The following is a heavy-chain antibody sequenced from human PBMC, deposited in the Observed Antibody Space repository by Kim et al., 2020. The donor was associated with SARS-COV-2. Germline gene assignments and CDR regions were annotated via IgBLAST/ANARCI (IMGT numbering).Heavy chain of an antibody. V-gene: IGHV4-59*01. J-gene: IGHJ4*02. CDR3: ARDGMVRGFDY. CDR2: T. Sequence: TNYNPSLKSRVTISVDTSKNQFSLKLSSVTAADTAVYYCARDGMVRGFDYWGQGTLVTVSS. D-gene: IGHD3-10*01.